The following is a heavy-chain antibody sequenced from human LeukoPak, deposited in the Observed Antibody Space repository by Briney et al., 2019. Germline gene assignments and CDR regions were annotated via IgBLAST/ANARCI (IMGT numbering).Heavy chain of an antibody. Sequence: GGSLRLSCAASGFTFSSYGMHWVRRAPGKGLEWVAVISYDGSNKYYADSVKGRVTISRDNSKNTLYLQMNSLRAEDTAVYYCAKDAHGDYRFSYYFDYWGQGTLVTVSS. D-gene: IGHD4-17*01. CDR3: AKDAHGDYRFSYYFDY. CDR2: ISYDGSNK. J-gene: IGHJ4*02. CDR1: GFTFSSYG. V-gene: IGHV3-30*18.